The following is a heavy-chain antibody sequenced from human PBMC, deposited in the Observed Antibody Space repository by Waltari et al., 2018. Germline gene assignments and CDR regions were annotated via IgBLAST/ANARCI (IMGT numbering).Heavy chain of an antibody. Sequence: QVQLQQWGAGLLKPSETLSLTCAVQGGSFIGYYWGWIRQSSGKGLEWIGEIDHSGNTNYNPVLKRRVTISPDTSRIHFFLKLNSVTAADTAVYYCARQPRIIVTPYFYYMDVWGKGTTVTVSS. CDR2: IDHSGNT. J-gene: IGHJ6*03. D-gene: IGHD3-22*01. V-gene: IGHV4-34*01. CDR1: GGSFIGYY. CDR3: ARQPRIIVTPYFYYMDV.